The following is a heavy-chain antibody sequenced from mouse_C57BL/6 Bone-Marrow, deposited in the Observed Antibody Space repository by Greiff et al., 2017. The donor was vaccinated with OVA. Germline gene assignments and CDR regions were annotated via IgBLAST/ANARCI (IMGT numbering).Heavy chain of an antibody. CDR2: IYPGNSDP. V-gene: IGHV1-5*01. Sequence: VQLKESGAELAKPGASVKLSCKTSGYTFTSYWMHWVKQRPGQGLDWIGAIYPGNSDPSYNQKFKGKAKLTAVTSASTAYMELSSLSNEDSAVYYGTNYGSSPYALDYWGQGTTLTVSS. CDR3: TNYGSSPYALDY. CDR1: GYTFTSYW. J-gene: IGHJ2*01. D-gene: IGHD1-1*01.